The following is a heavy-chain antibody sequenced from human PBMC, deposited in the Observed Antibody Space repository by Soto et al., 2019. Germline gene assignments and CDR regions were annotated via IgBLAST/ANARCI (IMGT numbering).Heavy chain of an antibody. J-gene: IGHJ4*02. Sequence: EVQLVESGGGLVQPGGSLRLTCVASGFPFSIYSMNWVRQAPGKGLEWSSYITSDTNTIKYADSVKGRFTIPRDNAKNLGYLQMNSLRDEDTAVYFCARSVEGHFDYWGQGTVVTVSS. CDR2: ITSDTNTI. D-gene: IGHD6-19*01. CDR3: ARSVEGHFDY. V-gene: IGHV3-48*02. CDR1: GFPFSIYS.